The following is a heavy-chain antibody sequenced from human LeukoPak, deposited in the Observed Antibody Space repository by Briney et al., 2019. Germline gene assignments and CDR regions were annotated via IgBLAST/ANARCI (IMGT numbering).Heavy chain of an antibody. V-gene: IGHV1-18*01. CDR3: ARGLEWLTRRHTWFDP. CDR1: GYTFTSYG. CDR2: ISAYNGNT. Sequence: ASVKVSCKASGYTFTSYGISWVRQAPGQGLEWMGWISAYNGNTNYAQKLQGRVTMATDTSTSTAYMELRSLRSDDTAVYYCARGLEWLTRRHTWFDPWGQGTLVTVSS. J-gene: IGHJ5*02. D-gene: IGHD3-3*01.